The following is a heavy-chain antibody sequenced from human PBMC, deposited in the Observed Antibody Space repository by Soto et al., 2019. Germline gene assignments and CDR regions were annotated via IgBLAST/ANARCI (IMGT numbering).Heavy chain of an antibody. CDR1: GGSISGYY. D-gene: IGHD3-10*01. J-gene: IGHJ4*02. CDR3: ARHVKGITLSN. V-gene: IGHV4-59*08. CDR2: ISYSGST. Sequence: SETLSLTCTVSGGSISGYYWSWIRQPPGKGLEWIGYISYSGSTNYNPSLKTRVTISVDASKNQFSLKLSSVTAADTAVYYCARHVKGITLSNWGQGTLVTVSS.